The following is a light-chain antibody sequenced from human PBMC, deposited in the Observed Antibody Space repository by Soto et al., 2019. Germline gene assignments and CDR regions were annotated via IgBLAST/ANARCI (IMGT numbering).Light chain of an antibody. CDR2: DAS. CDR1: QSVSSSS. J-gene: IGKJ1*01. Sequence: EIVFTQSPGTLSLSPGERATLSCRASQSVSSSSLAWYQQKRGQAPRLLIHDASSRATGIPDRFNGSGSGTDFTLTISRLEPEDFAVYYCQQYGGSPRTFGQGTKVDIK. CDR3: QQYGGSPRT. V-gene: IGKV3-20*01.